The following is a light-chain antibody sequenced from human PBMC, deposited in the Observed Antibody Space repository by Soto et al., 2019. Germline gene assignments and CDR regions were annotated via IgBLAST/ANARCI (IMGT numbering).Light chain of an antibody. CDR1: SSDVGNYNL. Sequence: QYVLTEPASVSGSPGQSMTISCTGTSSDVGNYNLVSWYQQHSGKAPKLMIYEVNKRPSGVSNRFSGSKSGNTASLTISGLQAEDEADYFCCSYTRSSTYVFGNGTKVTVL. CDR3: CSYTRSSTYV. CDR2: EVN. V-gene: IGLV2-23*02. J-gene: IGLJ1*01.